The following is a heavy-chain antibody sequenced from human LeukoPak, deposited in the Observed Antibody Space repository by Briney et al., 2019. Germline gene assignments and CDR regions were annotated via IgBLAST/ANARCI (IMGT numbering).Heavy chain of an antibody. V-gene: IGHV3-74*01. CDR2: INPDGSTT. J-gene: IGHJ4*02. Sequence: GGSLRLSCAASGFTFSSYWMHWVRQAPGKGLVWVSRINPDGSTTSYADSVKGRFTISRDSAKNTLYLQMNSLRAEDTAVYYCARVSVGRYYFDNWGQGTPVTVSS. CDR3: ARVSVGRYYFDN. D-gene: IGHD3-3*02. CDR1: GFTFSSYW.